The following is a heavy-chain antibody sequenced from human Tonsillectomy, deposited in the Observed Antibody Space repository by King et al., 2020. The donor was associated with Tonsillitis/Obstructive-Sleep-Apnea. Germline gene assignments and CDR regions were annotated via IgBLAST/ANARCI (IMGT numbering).Heavy chain of an antibody. D-gene: IGHD6-13*01. CDR1: GGSISYYF. V-gene: IGHV4-59*01. Sequence: LQLQESGPGLVKPSETLSLTCTVSGGSISYYFWTWIRQPPGKGLEWIGYVYYSGSTNYNPSLQSRVTISIDTSKNQFPLKLRSVTAADTAVYYCARGTGQQLGARQDYYYMDVWGKGTTVTVSS. CDR2: VYYSGST. CDR3: ARGTGQQLGARQDYYYMDV. J-gene: IGHJ6*03.